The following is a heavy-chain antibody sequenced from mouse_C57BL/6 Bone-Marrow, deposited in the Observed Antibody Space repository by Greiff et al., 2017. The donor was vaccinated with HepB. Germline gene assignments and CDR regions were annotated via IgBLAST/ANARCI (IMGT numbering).Heavy chain of an antibody. V-gene: IGHV1-82*01. J-gene: IGHJ3*01. CDR3: ARGGSNYVFAY. D-gene: IGHD2-5*01. CDR1: GYAFSSSW. CDR2: IYPGDGDT. Sequence: VKLMESGPELVKPGASVKISCKASGYAFSSSWMNWVKQRPGKGLEWIGRIYPGDGDTNYNGKFKGKATLTADKSSSTAYMQLSSLTSEDSAVYFCARGGSNYVFAYWGQGTLVTVSA.